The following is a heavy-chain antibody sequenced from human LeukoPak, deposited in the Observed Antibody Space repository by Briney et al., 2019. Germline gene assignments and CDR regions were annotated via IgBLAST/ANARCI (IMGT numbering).Heavy chain of an antibody. Sequence: ASVKVSCKASGYTFTSYAMNWVRQAPGQGLEWMGWINTNTGNPTYAQGFTGRFVFSLDTSVSTAYLQISSLKAEDTAVYYCAREAPDYDFWSGRKEFDYWGQGTLVTVSS. V-gene: IGHV7-4-1*02. J-gene: IGHJ4*02. CDR3: AREAPDYDFWSGRKEFDY. CDR2: INTNTGNP. CDR1: GYTFTSYA. D-gene: IGHD3-3*01.